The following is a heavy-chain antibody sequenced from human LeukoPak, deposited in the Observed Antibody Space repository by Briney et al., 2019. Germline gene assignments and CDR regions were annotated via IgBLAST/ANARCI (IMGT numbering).Heavy chain of an antibody. Sequence: ASVKVSCKVSGYTLTELSMHWVRQAPGKGLEWMGGFDPEDGETIYAQKFQGRVTMTEDTSTDTAYMELSSLRSEDTAVYYCATASLYCNSTSCYINAFDIWGQGTMVTVSS. CDR3: ATASLYCNSTSCYINAFDI. CDR1: GYTLTELS. J-gene: IGHJ3*02. CDR2: FDPEDGET. V-gene: IGHV1-24*01. D-gene: IGHD2-2*02.